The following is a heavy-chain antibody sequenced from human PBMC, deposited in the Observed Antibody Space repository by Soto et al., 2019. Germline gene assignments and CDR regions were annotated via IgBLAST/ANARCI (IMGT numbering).Heavy chain of an antibody. J-gene: IGHJ5*02. D-gene: IGHD3-22*01. CDR3: ARGGSESSAYFPWFDP. Sequence: QVQLVESGGALVKPGGSLRLSCGASGFSFSDYYMSWIRQAPGKGLEWISYISSSSNTIYYADSVKGRFTISRDNANNSLYLQMNSLTDEDTAVYYCARGGSESSAYFPWFDPWGQGTLVTVSS. CDR1: GFSFSDYY. CDR2: ISSSSNTI. V-gene: IGHV3-11*01.